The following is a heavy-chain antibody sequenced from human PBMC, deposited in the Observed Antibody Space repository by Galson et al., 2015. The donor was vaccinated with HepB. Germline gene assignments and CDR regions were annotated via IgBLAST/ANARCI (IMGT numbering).Heavy chain of an antibody. V-gene: IGHV5-51*01. CDR3: ARREGSHYSYDAFDI. CDR1: GYSFTSYW. Sequence: QSGAEVKKPGESLKISCKGSGYSFTSYWIGWVRQMPGKGLEWMGIIYPGDSDTRYSPSFQGQVTISADKSISTAYLQWSSLKASDTAMYYCARREGSHYSYDAFDIWGQGTMVTVSS. J-gene: IGHJ3*02. D-gene: IGHD1-26*01. CDR2: IYPGDSDT.